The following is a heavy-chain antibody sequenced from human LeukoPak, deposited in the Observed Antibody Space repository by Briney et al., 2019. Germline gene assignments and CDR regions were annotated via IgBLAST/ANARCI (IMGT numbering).Heavy chain of an antibody. J-gene: IGHJ3*02. D-gene: IGHD6-13*01. Sequence: VASVKVSCKASGYTFTSYHMHWVRQAPGQGLEWMGIINPSGGSTSYAQKFQGRVTMTRDMSTSTVYMELSSLRSEDTAVYYCARALPRGSWYREDAFDIWGQGTMVTVSS. V-gene: IGHV1-46*01. CDR2: INPSGGST. CDR3: ARALPRGSWYREDAFDI. CDR1: GYTFTSYH.